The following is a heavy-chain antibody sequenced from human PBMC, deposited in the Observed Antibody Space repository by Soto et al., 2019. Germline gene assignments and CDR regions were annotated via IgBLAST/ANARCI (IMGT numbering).Heavy chain of an antibody. CDR3: ASHRGGYFFDF. Sequence: PSETLSLTCTVSGGSISSSSYYWGWIRQPPGKGLEWIGSIYYSGNTYYNPSLKSRVTISVDTSKNHFSLNLGSVTAADTAVYYCASHRGGYFFDFWGQGILVTVSS. CDR2: IYYSGNT. J-gene: IGHJ4*02. D-gene: IGHD1-26*01. V-gene: IGHV4-39*02. CDR1: GGSISSSSYY.